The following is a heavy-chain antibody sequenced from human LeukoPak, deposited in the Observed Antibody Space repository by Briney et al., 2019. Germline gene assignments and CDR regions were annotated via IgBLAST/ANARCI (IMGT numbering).Heavy chain of an antibody. CDR1: GFTFSSYI. J-gene: IGHJ1*01. CDR3: AKCVDGTHSRPPWG. Sequence: GGSLRLSCAASGFTFSSYIMTWVRQAPGKGLEWVSGITGSGDITYYADSVKGRFTISRDNSKNTLYLQMNSLRAEDTAIYYCAKCVDGTHSRPPWGWGQGTLVYVSS. CDR2: ITGSGDIT. D-gene: IGHD6-6*01. V-gene: IGHV3-23*01.